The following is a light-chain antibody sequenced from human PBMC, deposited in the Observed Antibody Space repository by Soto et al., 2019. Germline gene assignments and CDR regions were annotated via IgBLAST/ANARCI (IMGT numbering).Light chain of an antibody. Sequence: DIQMTQSPSTLSGSVGDRVTITCRASQTISSWLAWYQQKPGKAPKLPIYDASSLESGVPSRFSGSGSATEFTLTISSLQPDDFATYYCQQANSFPITFGQGTRLEIK. CDR2: DAS. CDR1: QTISSW. J-gene: IGKJ5*01. V-gene: IGKV1-5*01. CDR3: QQANSFPIT.